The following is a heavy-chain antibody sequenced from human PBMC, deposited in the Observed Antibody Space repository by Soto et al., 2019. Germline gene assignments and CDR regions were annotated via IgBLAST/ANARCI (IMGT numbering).Heavy chain of an antibody. D-gene: IGHD3-10*01. J-gene: IGHJ4*02. CDR2: IYHNGSP. CDR1: GGSISSTNW. CDR3: ARRHGLDIDAYY. Sequence: SETLSLTCVVSGGSISSTNWWTWVRQPPGKRLEWIGEIYHNGSPTYSPSLRGRATISVDKSNNQFSLKLSPVTAADTAVYFCARRHGLDIDAYYWGQGILVTVSS. V-gene: IGHV4-4*02.